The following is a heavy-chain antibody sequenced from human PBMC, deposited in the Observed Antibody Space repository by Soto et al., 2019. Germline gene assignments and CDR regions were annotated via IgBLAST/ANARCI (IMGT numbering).Heavy chain of an antibody. CDR1: GGSISSSSYY. D-gene: IGHD3-10*01. V-gene: IGHV4-39*01. J-gene: IGHJ4*02. CDR3: AGGGLWFGELSY. Sequence: SETLSLTXTVSGGSISSSSYYWGWLRQPPGQGLEWIGSIYYSGSTYYHPSLKSRVSISVDTSKNQFSLRLSSVTAADTAVYYCAGGGLWFGELSYWGQGTLVTVSS. CDR2: IYYSGST.